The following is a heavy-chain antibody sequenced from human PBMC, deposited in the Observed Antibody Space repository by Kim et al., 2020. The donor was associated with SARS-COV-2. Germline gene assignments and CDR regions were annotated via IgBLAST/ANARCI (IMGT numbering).Heavy chain of an antibody. J-gene: IGHJ6*03. Sequence: GGSLRLSCAASGFTFSSYWMHWVRQAPGKGLVWVSRINSDGSSTSYADSVKGRFTISRDNAKNTMYLQMNSLRAEDTAVYYCARVAGFTIFGVVPGNYYYMNGWGKRTTVTVS. V-gene: IGHV3-74*01. CDR1: GFTFSSYW. CDR3: ARVAGFTIFGVVPGNYYYMNG. D-gene: IGHD3-3*01. CDR2: INSDGSST.